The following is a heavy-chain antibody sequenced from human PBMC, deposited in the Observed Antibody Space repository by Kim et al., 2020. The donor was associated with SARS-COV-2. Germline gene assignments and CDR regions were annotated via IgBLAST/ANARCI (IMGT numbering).Heavy chain of an antibody. CDR1: GGTFSSYA. Sequence: SVKVSCKASGGTFSSYAISWVRQAPGQGLEWMGGIIPIFGTANYAQKFQGRVTITADESTSTAYMELSSLRSEDTAVYYCARGLVSSSWYGYYFDYWGQGTLVTVSS. D-gene: IGHD6-13*01. CDR3: ARGLVSSSWYGYYFDY. J-gene: IGHJ4*02. CDR2: IIPIFGTA. V-gene: IGHV1-69*13.